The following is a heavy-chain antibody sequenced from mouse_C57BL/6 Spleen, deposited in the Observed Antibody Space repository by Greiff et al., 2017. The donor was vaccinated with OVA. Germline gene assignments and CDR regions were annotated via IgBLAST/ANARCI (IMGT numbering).Heavy chain of an antibody. CDR3: AREGSSGFDYAIDY. Sequence: QVQLQQPGAELVKPGASVKLSCKASGYTFTSYWMHWVKQRPGQGLEWIGMIHPNSGSTNYNEKFKSKATLTVDKSSSTAYMQLSSLTSEDSAVYYCAREGSSGFDYAIDYWGQGTSVTVSS. J-gene: IGHJ4*01. V-gene: IGHV1-64*01. D-gene: IGHD3-1*01. CDR2: IHPNSGST. CDR1: GYTFTSYW.